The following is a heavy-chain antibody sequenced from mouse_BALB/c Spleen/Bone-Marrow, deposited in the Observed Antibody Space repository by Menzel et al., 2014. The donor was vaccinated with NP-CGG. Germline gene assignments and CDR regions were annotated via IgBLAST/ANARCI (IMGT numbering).Heavy chain of an antibody. CDR2: INPSNGGT. CDR3: SRGRRDALDY. J-gene: IGHJ4*01. CDR1: GYTFTSYY. V-gene: IGHV1S81*02. Sequence: LQLQQSGAELVKPGASVKLSCKASGYTFTSYYMYWVKQRPGQGLEWFGEINPSNGGTNFNEKFKNKATLTVDKSSSTAYMQLSSLTSEDSAVYYCSRGRRDALDYWGQGTSVTVSS.